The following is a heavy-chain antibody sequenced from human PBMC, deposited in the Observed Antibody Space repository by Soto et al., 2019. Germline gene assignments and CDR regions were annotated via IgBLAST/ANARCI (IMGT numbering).Heavy chain of an antibody. V-gene: IGHV3-23*01. J-gene: IGHJ4*02. D-gene: IGHD2-15*01. Sequence: EGQLLESGGGLVQPGGSLRLSCAASGFTFSSYAMSWVRQAPGKGLEWVSAISGSGGSTYYADSVKGRFTISRDNSKNTLYLQMNSLRAEDTAVYYCARPLGYCSGGSCYSPHGYFDYWGQGTLVTVSS. CDR3: ARPLGYCSGGSCYSPHGYFDY. CDR2: ISGSGGST. CDR1: GFTFSSYA.